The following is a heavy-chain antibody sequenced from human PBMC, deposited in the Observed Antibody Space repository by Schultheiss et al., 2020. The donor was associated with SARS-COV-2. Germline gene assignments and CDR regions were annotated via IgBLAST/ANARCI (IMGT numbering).Heavy chain of an antibody. J-gene: IGHJ4*02. Sequence: GGSLRLSCKASGYTFTSYGISWVRQAPGQGLEWMGWISAYNGNTNYAQKLQGRVTMTTDTSTSTAYMELRSLRSDDTAVYYCARALAAAGTMEAFDYWGQGTLVTVSS. V-gene: IGHV1-18*01. CDR2: ISAYNGNT. CDR1: GYTFTSYG. CDR3: ARALAAAGTMEAFDY. D-gene: IGHD6-13*01.